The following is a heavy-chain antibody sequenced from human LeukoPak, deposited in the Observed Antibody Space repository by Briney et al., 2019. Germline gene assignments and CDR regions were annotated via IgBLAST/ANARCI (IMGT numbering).Heavy chain of an antibody. D-gene: IGHD6-6*01. CDR1: GGSLSSYY. Sequence: SETLSLTCIVSGGSLSSYYWSWIRPPPEKGLEWIGYIYYSGSTNYNPSLKSRVTISVDTSKKQFSLKLSSVTAADTAVYYCARHFGSSSSWAFDIWGQGTMVTVSS. V-gene: IGHV4-59*01. CDR2: IYYSGST. CDR3: ARHFGSSSSWAFDI. J-gene: IGHJ3*02.